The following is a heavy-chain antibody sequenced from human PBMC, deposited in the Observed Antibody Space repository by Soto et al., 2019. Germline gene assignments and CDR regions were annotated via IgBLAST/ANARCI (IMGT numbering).Heavy chain of an antibody. CDR3: ASKGAGYYFDY. CDR1: GYTFTGDY. J-gene: IGHJ4*02. D-gene: IGHD1-26*01. Sequence: GASVKVSGKASGYTFTGDYMHWVRQAPGQGLEWMGWINPNSGGTNYAQKFQGWVTMTRDTSISKAYMELSRLRSDDTAVYYCASKGAGYYFDYWGQGTLVTVSS. V-gene: IGHV1-2*04. CDR2: INPNSGGT.